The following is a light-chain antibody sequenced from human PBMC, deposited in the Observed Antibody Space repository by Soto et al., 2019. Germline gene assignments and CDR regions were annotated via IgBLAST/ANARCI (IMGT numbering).Light chain of an antibody. J-gene: IGLJ2*01. V-gene: IGLV2-14*01. CDR1: SSDVGGYNF. CDR3: SSYTASSTVV. CDR2: EVT. Sequence: SVLTQSASVSGSPGQSITISCTGTSSDVGGYNFVSWYQQHPGKAPKLMIYEVTNRPSGVSNRFSGSKSGNTASLTISGLQAEDEADYYCSSYTASSTVVFGGGTKVTVL.